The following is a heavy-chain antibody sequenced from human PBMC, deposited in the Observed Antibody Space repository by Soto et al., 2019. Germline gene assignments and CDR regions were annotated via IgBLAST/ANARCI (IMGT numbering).Heavy chain of an antibody. CDR2: IKQDGTEK. CDR1: GFTFSSFW. Sequence: GGSLRLSCPASGFTFSSFWMTWVRQAPGKGLEWVANIKQDGTEKYYVDSVKGRFTISRDNAKNSLYLQINSLRAEDTAVYYCASDYYGLGSSYSLGAFAFWGQGTMVTVSS. V-gene: IGHV3-7*01. D-gene: IGHD3-10*01. CDR3: ASDYYGLGSSYSLGAFAF. J-gene: IGHJ3*01.